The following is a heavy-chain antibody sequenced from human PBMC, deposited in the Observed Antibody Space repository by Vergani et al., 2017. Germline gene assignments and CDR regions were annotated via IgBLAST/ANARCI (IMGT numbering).Heavy chain of an antibody. CDR2: IHSSGTT. D-gene: IGHD3-10*01. CDR1: GGSITSGSFY. Sequence: QVQLHESGPGLVKPSQTLSLTCTVSGGSITSGSFYWSWIRQPAGKGLEWIGRIHSSGTTNYNPSLKSRVTLSVDTSKNQLSLRMTSVIAADTAVYYCARDSWTSELRGVYWFDTWGQGTLVSVSS. CDR3: ARDSWTSELRGVYWFDT. J-gene: IGHJ5*02. V-gene: IGHV4-61*02.